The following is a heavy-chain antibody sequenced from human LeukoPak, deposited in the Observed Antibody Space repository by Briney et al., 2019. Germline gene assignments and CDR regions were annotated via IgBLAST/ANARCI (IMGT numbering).Heavy chain of an antibody. V-gene: IGHV3-33*01. J-gene: IGHJ4*02. CDR1: GFTFSSYG. Sequence: PGRSLRLSCAASGFTFSSYGMPWVRQAPGKGLEWVAVIWYDGSNKYYADSVKGRFTISRDNSKNTLYLQMNSLRAEDTAVYYCARDSYGIVGAPGLDYWGQGTLVTVSS. D-gene: IGHD1-26*01. CDR3: ARDSYGIVGAPGLDY. CDR2: IWYDGSNK.